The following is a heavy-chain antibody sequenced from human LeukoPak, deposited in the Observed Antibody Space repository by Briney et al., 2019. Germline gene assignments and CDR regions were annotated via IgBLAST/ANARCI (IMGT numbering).Heavy chain of an antibody. CDR1: GFTVSSNS. V-gene: IGHV3-66*01. Sequence: QAGGSLRLSCAASGFTVSSNSMTWVRQAPGKGLEWVSVIYSGGSTYYADSVKGRFTISRDKNTLYLQMNSLRAEDTAVYYCARGGSSSTWYYYMDVWGKGTTVTVSS. J-gene: IGHJ6*03. CDR2: IYSGGST. D-gene: IGHD6-13*01. CDR3: ARGGSSSTWYYYMDV.